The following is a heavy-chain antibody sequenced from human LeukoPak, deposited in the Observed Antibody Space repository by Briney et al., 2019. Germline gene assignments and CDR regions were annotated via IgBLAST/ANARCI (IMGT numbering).Heavy chain of an antibody. J-gene: IGHJ5*02. CDR1: GFTFSSYA. D-gene: IGHD2-2*01. CDR2: ISGSGGST. Sequence: GGSLRLSGAASGFTFSSYAMSWVRQAPGKGLDWVTVISGSGGSTYYAASVKGRFTISRDNSKNTLYLQMNSLRAEDTAVYYCAKNYDVVVPAAPWGQGTLVTVSS. CDR3: AKNYDVVVPAAP. V-gene: IGHV3-23*01.